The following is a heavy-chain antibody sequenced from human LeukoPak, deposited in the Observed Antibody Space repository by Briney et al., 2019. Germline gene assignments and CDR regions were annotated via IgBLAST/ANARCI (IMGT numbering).Heavy chain of an antibody. CDR1: GFTFDDYG. Sequence: GGSLRLSCAASGFTFDDYGMSWVRQAPGKGLEWVSGINWNGGSTGYADSVKGRFTISRDNAKNSLYLQMNSLRAEDTAVYYCARDRSYNWNDRDYYFDYWGQGTLVTVSS. CDR3: ARDRSYNWNDRDYYFDY. J-gene: IGHJ4*02. D-gene: IGHD1-20*01. V-gene: IGHV3-20*04. CDR2: INWNGGST.